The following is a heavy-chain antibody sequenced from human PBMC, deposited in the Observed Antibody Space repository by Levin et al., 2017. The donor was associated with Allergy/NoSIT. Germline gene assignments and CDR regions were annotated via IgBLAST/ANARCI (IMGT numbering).Heavy chain of an antibody. CDR1: GYTFTSYA. J-gene: IGHJ6*02. Sequence: GESLKISCKASGYTFTSYAMHWVRQAPGQRLEWMGWISAYNGNTNYAQKLQGRVTMTTDTSTSTAYMELRSLRSDDTAVYYCARSGLVVPAAIISHDYYYYGMDVWGQGTTVTVSS. CDR3: ARSGLVVPAAIISHDYYYYGMDV. CDR2: ISAYNGNT. V-gene: IGHV1-18*01. D-gene: IGHD2-2*01.